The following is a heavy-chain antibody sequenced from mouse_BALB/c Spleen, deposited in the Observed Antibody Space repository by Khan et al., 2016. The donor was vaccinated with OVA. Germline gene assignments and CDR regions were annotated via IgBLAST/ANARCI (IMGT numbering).Heavy chain of an antibody. CDR1: GYIFTSYW. D-gene: IGHD3-2*02. CDR3: AREEALYHFDH. Sequence: QVQLQQSGAELVRPGASVKLSCKTSGYIFTSYWIHWVKQRSGQGLEWIARIYPGTDNSYYNEKFKDKATLTADKSSSTAYMQLSSLKSEDSEVYCCAREEALYHFDHWGQGTTLTVSS. V-gene: IGHV1S132*01. CDR2: IYPGTDNS. J-gene: IGHJ2*01.